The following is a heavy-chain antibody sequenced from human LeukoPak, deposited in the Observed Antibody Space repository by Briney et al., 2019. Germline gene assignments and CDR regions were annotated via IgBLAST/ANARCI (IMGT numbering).Heavy chain of an antibody. CDR1: GGSFSGYY. CDR2: INHSGST. J-gene: IGHJ4*02. V-gene: IGHV4-34*01. D-gene: IGHD6-13*01. Sequence: SETLSLTCAVYGGSFSGYYWSWIRQPPGKGLEWIGEINHSGSTNYNPSLKSRATISVDTSKNQFSLKLSSVTAADTAVYYCARDLIAAAGQTPYWGQGTPVTVSS. CDR3: ARDLIAAAGQTPY.